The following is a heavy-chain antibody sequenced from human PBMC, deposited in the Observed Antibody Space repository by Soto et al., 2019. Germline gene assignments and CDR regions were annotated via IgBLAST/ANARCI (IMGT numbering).Heavy chain of an antibody. Sequence: QITLKESGPTLVKPTQTLTLTCTFSGFSLSTSGVGVGWIRQPPGKALEWLALIYWNDDKRYSPSLKSRLTITKDTSKNQVVLTMTNMDPVDTATYYCAHREQSPFEYYYDSSGYYFYWGQGTLVTVSS. CDR2: IYWNDDK. V-gene: IGHV2-5*01. D-gene: IGHD3-22*01. J-gene: IGHJ4*02. CDR1: GFSLSTSGVG. CDR3: AHREQSPFEYYYDSSGYYFY.